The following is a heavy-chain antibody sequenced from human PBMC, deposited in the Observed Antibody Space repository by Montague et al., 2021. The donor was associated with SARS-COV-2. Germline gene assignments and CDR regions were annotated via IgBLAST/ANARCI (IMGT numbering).Heavy chain of an antibody. V-gene: IGHV4-39*07. CDR2: ISSSGTS. Sequence: ETLSLTCSVSGGSIGSGNYYWGWIRQFPGLGLEWMGAISSSGTSYYLPPLRSRVTISRDTSQNQFSLRLSSVTAADTAVYYCARDIGGATGDHWGQGIMVTVST. CDR1: GGSIGSGNYY. CDR3: ARDIGGATGDH. J-gene: IGHJ4*02. D-gene: IGHD3-16*01.